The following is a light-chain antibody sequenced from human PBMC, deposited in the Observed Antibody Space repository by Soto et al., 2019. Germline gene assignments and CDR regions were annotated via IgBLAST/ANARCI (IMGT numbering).Light chain of an antibody. CDR3: QQYNNWPWT. Sequence: EIVMTQSPATLSVSPGGRATLSCRSSQSLSDTLAWYQQKPGQAPRPLIYSASRRATGFPARFSGSGSGTDFTLTISSLQSEDFAVYYCQQYNNWPWTFGQGTKVDIK. CDR1: QSLSDT. CDR2: SAS. V-gene: IGKV3D-15*01. J-gene: IGKJ1*01.